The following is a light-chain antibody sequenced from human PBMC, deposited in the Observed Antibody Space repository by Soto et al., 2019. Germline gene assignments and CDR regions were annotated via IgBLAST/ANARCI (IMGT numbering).Light chain of an antibody. CDR1: QSVSSY. CDR2: DAS. CDR3: QQRSNWPIT. V-gene: IGKV3-11*01. Sequence: IVSTESQNNLTLSPGERATLSGRASQSVSSYLAWYQQKPGQAPRLLIYDASNRATGIPARFSGSGSGTDFTLAISSLEPEDFAVYYCQQRSNWPITFGQGTRLEIK. J-gene: IGKJ5*01.